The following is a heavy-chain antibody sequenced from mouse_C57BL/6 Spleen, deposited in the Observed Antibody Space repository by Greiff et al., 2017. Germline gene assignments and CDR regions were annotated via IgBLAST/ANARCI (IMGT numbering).Heavy chain of an antibody. D-gene: IGHD2-5*01. CDR3: ARHEDEGAYYSNYGAMDY. V-gene: IGHV1-62-2*01. CDR2: FYPGSGSI. CDR1: GYTFTEYT. J-gene: IGHJ4*01. Sequence: QVQLKESGAELVKPGASVKLSCKASGYTFTEYTIHWVKQRSGQGLEWVGWFYPGSGSIKYNEKFKDKATLTADKSSSTVYMELSSLTSEDSAVYFCARHEDEGAYYSNYGAMDYWGQGTSVTVSS.